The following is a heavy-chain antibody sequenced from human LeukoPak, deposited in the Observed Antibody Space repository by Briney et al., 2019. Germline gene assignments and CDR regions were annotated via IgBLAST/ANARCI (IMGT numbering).Heavy chain of an antibody. V-gene: IGHV3-11*04. CDR3: PRAMGERDSSSSKDSFYYGVDV. CDR2: ICNTGGTI. J-gene: IGHJ6*02. CDR1: GFTFSDYY. D-gene: IGHD6-6*01. Sequence: PGGSLRLSCAASGFTFSDYYMSWVRQAPGKGLEWVSDICNTGGTIYYADSVKGRFTISRDNAKNSLYLQMYSLRAEEKAVNYCPRAMGERDSSSSKDSFYYGVDVWGQGTTVTVSS.